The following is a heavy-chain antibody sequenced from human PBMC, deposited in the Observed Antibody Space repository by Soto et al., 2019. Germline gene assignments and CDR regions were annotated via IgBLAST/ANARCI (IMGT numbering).Heavy chain of an antibody. Sequence: GGSLRLSCEVSGFTFGNFGMHWVRQAPGKGLEWVTVISNDEKIKQGSVEGRFAVARDNAKNTLYLQLTSLRDEDTAIYYCARGHRGALDYWGRGTLVTVSS. V-gene: IGHV3-33*01. CDR3: ARGHRGALDY. CDR2: ISNDEKIK. J-gene: IGHJ4*02. CDR1: GFTFGNFG.